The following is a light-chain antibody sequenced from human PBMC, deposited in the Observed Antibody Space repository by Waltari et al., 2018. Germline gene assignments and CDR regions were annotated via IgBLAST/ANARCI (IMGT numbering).Light chain of an antibody. Sequence: AVMSQSPLSLHVTLGQPASISCRSSQSLVHSDGNTYLNWFQQRPGQSPRRLIYKVSRRDAGAPDRFSGSGSGRDFTLNINRVEAEDVGVYYCMQATHWPLTFGQGTKVEIK. J-gene: IGKJ1*01. CDR1: QSLVHSDGNTY. CDR2: KVS. CDR3: MQATHWPLT. V-gene: IGKV2-30*02.